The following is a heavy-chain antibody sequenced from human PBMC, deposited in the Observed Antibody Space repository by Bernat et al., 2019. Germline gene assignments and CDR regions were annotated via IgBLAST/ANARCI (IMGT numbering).Heavy chain of an antibody. V-gene: IGHV3-30-3*01. Sequence: QVQLVESGGGVVQPGRSLRLSCAASGFTFSSYAMHWVRQAPVKGLAWSAVISYDGSNNYYADSVKGRVTISRDNSKNTLYLQMNSLRAEDTAVYYCAREGSSGWYVGSYYYYGMDVWGQGTTVTVSS. J-gene: IGHJ6*02. CDR3: AREGSSGWYVGSYYYYGMDV. CDR2: ISYDGSNN. D-gene: IGHD6-19*01. CDR1: GFTFSSYA.